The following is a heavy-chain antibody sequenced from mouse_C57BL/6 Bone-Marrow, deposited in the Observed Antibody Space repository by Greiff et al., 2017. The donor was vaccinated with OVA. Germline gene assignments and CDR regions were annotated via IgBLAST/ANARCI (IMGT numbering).Heavy chain of an antibody. CDR2: IYPGSGNT. J-gene: IGHJ2*01. CDR1: GYTFTDYY. V-gene: IGHV1-76*01. D-gene: IGHD4-1*01. Sequence: VQLQQSGAELVRPGASVKLSCKASGYTFTDYYINWVKQRPGQGLEWIARIYPGSGNTYYNEKFKGKATLTAEKSSSTAYMQLSSLTSEDSAVYFCARRGSANWYYFDYWGQGTTLTVSS. CDR3: ARRGSANWYYFDY.